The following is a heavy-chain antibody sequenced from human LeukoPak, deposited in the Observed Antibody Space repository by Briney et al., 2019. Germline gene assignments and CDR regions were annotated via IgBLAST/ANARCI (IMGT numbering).Heavy chain of an antibody. CDR2: ISGSGVSI. CDR3: AKGLERLPFDY. D-gene: IGHD3-22*01. Sequence: GGSLRLSCAASGFAFSSYTMHWVRQAPGKGLEWVSVISGSGVSIHYADSVKGRFTISRDNSKNTLYLQMNSLRAEDTAVYYCAKGLERLPFDYWGQGTLVTVSS. J-gene: IGHJ4*02. V-gene: IGHV3-23*01. CDR1: GFAFSSYT.